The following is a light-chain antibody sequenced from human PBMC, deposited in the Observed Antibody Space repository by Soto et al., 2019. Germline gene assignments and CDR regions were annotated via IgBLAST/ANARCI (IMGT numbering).Light chain of an antibody. CDR3: QQYDTYWT. J-gene: IGKJ1*01. CDR1: QSISNW. Sequence: DIHMTQSPSTLYASVGDIVIITFRASQSISNWLAWYQQKPGKAPNLLIYKASSLKSGVPSRFSGSGSGTEFTLTISSLQPDDFATYYCQQYDTYWTFGQGTKVDI. V-gene: IGKV1-5*03. CDR2: KAS.